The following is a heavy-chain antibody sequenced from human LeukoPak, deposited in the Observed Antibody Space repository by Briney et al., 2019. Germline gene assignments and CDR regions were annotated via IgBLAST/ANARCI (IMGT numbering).Heavy chain of an antibody. V-gene: IGHV3-33*01. Sequence: PGGSLRLSCAASGFTFSTYGMHWVRQAPGKGLEWVAVIWYDGTNKYYADSVKGRFTISRDNSKNTLYLQMNSLRDEDTAVYYCATNQIMIREYYFDYWGQGTLVTVSS. J-gene: IGHJ4*02. CDR3: ATNQIMIREYYFDY. D-gene: IGHD3-16*01. CDR2: IWYDGTNK. CDR1: GFTFSTYG.